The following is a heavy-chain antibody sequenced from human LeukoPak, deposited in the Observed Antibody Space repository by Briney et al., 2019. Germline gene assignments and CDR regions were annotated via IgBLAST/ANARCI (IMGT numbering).Heavy chain of an antibody. V-gene: IGHV1-18*01. CDR2: ISAYNGNT. J-gene: IGHJ3*02. CDR3: AKSPAPWDVFDI. CDR1: GYTFTSYG. Sequence: ASVKVSCKASGYTFTSYGISWVRQAPGQGLEWMGWISAYNGNTNYAQKLQGRVTMTTDTSTSTAYMELRSLRSDDTAVYYCAKSPAPWDVFDIWGQGTMVTVSS.